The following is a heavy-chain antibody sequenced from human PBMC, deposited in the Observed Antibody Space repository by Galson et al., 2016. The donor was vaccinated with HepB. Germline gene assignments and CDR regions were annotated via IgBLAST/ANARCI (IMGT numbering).Heavy chain of an antibody. CDR2: VGNDATTT. CDR3: AKKFRLHDWALDY. Sequence: SLRLSCAASGFTFSDYGMHWVRQAPGKGMEWVAVVGNDATTTYYADSVKGRFTISRDNSKNTLYLQMNSMRADDTAVYYCAKKFRLHDWALDYWGQGTLVSVSS. V-gene: IGHV3-30*18. D-gene: IGHD3-9*01. CDR1: GFTFSDYG. J-gene: IGHJ4*02.